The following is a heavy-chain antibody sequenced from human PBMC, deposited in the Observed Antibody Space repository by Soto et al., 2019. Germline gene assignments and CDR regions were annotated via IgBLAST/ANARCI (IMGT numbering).Heavy chain of an antibody. Sequence: PSETLSLTCAVYGGFLSESYWTWIRQPPGKGLEWIGEINHVGGTNYNPSLKSRVTISVDTSKNQFSLKLSSVTAADTAVYYCARDQRGYCSGGSCYLAGYYYGMDVWGQGTTVTVS. D-gene: IGHD2-15*01. J-gene: IGHJ6*02. CDR3: ARDQRGYCSGGSCYLAGYYYGMDV. V-gene: IGHV4-34*09. CDR2: INHVGGT. CDR1: GGFLSESY.